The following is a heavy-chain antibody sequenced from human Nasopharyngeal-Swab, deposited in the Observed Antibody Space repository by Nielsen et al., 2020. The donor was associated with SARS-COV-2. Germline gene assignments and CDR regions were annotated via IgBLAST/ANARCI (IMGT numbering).Heavy chain of an antibody. CDR2: IYSGGTRT. V-gene: IGHV3-23*03. Sequence: ETLSLTCAASGFRFTSYAMSWVRQAPGKGLEWVSIIYSGGTRTYYADSVKGRFTISRDDSKSTLYLQLNSLRAEDTAVFYCARGIGHTVETAFDYWGQGTLVTVSS. D-gene: IGHD4-17*01. CDR3: ARGIGHTVETAFDY. CDR1: GFRFTSYA. J-gene: IGHJ4*02.